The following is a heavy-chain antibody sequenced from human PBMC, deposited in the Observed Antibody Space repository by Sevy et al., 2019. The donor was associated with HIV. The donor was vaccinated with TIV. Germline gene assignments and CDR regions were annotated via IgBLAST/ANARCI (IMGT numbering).Heavy chain of an antibody. D-gene: IGHD2-8*01. V-gene: IGHV3-48*02. J-gene: IGHJ4*02. CDR1: GFTFSTYS. Sequence: GGSLRLSCAASGFTFSTYSMNWVRQAPGNGLEWISYINGNSDAIYYADSVRGRFTISRDNAQNSLYLQMNSLRDEDTAVYYCARDFVYASDYWGQGTLVTVSS. CDR2: INGNSDAI. CDR3: ARDFVYASDY.